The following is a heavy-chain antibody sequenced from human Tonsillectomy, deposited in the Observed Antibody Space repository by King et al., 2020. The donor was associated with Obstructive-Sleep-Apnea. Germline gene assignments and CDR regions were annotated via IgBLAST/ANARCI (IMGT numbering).Heavy chain of an antibody. J-gene: IGHJ6*02. D-gene: IGHD3-10*01. Sequence: VQLQQWGAGLLKPSETLSLTCAVYDGSFSGYYWSWIRQPPGKGLEWIGEINHSGSTNYNPSLKSRVTISVDTSKNQFSLKLSSVTAADTAVYYCARGRYYGYGHDYGMDVWGQGTTVTVSS. CDR3: ARGRYYGYGHDYGMDV. V-gene: IGHV4-34*01. CDR2: INHSGST. CDR1: DGSFSGYY.